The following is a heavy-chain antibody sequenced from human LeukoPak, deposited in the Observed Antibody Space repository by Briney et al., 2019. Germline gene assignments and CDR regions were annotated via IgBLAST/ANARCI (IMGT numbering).Heavy chain of an antibody. V-gene: IGHV4-59*08. J-gene: IGHJ6*02. D-gene: IGHD2-2*03. CDR1: GGSISSYY. CDR2: IYYSGST. Sequence: SETLSLTCTVSGGSISSYYWSWIRQPPGEGLEWIGYIYYSGSTNYNPSLKSRVTISVDTSKNQFSLKLSSVTAADTAVYYCARHPRGYSPVPYYYYGMDVWGQGTTVTVSS. CDR3: ARHPRGYSPVPYYYYGMDV.